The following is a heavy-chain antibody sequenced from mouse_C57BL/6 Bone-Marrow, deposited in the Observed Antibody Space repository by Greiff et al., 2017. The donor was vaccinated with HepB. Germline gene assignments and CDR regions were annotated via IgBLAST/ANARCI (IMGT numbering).Heavy chain of an antibody. Sequence: QVQLQHSGSELVNPGASVKISCKASGYAFSSYWMNWVKQSPGKGLEWIGQIYPGDGDTNYNGKFKGKATLTADKSSSTAYMQLSSLTSEDSAVYFCARYPRWLLQAMDYWGQGTSVTVSS. V-gene: IGHV1-80*01. CDR1: GYAFSSYW. D-gene: IGHD2-3*01. CDR3: ARYPRWLLQAMDY. CDR2: IYPGDGDT. J-gene: IGHJ4*01.